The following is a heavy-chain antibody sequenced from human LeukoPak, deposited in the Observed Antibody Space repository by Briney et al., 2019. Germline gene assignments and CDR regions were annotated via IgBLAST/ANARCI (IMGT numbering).Heavy chain of an antibody. CDR3: ARGKEPVAGSLSHFDY. V-gene: IGHV3-21*01. J-gene: IGHJ4*02. CDR1: GFTFSSYS. CDR2: ISSSSSYI. D-gene: IGHD6-19*01. Sequence: GGSLRLSCGASGFTFSSYSMNWVRQAPGKGVEWVSSISSSSSYIYYADSVKGRFTISRDNAKNSLYLQMNSLRAEDTAVYYCARGKEPVAGSLSHFDYWGQGTLVTVSS.